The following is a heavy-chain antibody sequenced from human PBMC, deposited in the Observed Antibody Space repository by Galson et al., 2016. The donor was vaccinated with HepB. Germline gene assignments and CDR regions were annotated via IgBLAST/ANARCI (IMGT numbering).Heavy chain of an antibody. J-gene: IGHJ6*02. V-gene: IGHV3-53*01. Sequence: SLRLSCAASGFTVSSNYMGWVRQAPGKGLEWVSVIDSGGSTYYADSVKGRFAISRDSSKNTLDLQMNSLRAEDTTVYYCATAYYGYYYYYAMDVWGQGTTVTVSS. D-gene: IGHD1-26*01. CDR2: IDSGGST. CDR3: ATAYYGYYYYYAMDV. CDR1: GFTVSSNY.